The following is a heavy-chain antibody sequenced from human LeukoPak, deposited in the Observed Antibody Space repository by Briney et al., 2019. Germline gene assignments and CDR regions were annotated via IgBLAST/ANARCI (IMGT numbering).Heavy chain of an antibody. CDR1: GGSISSSSYY. J-gene: IGHJ6*02. CDR3: ARDPKTYSSSWYLGFNYYYYGMDV. D-gene: IGHD6-13*01. V-gene: IGHV4-39*01. Sequence: KPSETLSLTCTVSGGSISSSSYYWGWIRQPPGKGLEWIGSIYYSGSTYYNPSLKSRVTISVDTSKNQFSLKLSSVTAADTAVYYCARDPKTYSSSWYLGFNYYYYGMDVWGQGTTVTVSS. CDR2: IYYSGST.